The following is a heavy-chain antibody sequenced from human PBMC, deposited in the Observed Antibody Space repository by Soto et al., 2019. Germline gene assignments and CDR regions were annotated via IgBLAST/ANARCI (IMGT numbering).Heavy chain of an antibody. CDR1: GYSFTSYW. CDR3: ARARITIFGVAPGGVDP. J-gene: IGHJ5*02. Sequence: PGESLKISCKGSGYSFTSYWISWVRQMPGKGLEWMGRIDPSDSYTNYSPSFQGHVTISADKSISTAYLQWSSLKASDTAMYYCARARITIFGVAPGGVDPWGQGTLVTVSS. V-gene: IGHV5-10-1*01. D-gene: IGHD3-3*01. CDR2: IDPSDSYT.